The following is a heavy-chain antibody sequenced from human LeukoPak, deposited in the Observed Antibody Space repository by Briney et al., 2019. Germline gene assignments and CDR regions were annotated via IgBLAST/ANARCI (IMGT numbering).Heavy chain of an antibody. J-gene: IGHJ5*02. D-gene: IGHD6-19*01. CDR1: GYTFTGYY. CDR3: ARVGSSGWDTFEQSPT. CDR2: INPNSGGT. Sequence: ASVKVSCKASGYTFTGYYMHWVRQAPGQGLEWMGWINPNSGGTNYAQKFQGRVTMTGDTSISTAYMELSRLRSDDTAVYYCARVGSSGWDTFEQSPTWGQGTLVTVSS. V-gene: IGHV1-2*02.